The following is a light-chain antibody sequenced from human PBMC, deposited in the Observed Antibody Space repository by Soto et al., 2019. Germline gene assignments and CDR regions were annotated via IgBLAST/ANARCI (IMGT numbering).Light chain of an antibody. Sequence: EIVWTQSPGTLSLSPGETATLACRSSQTIGSTYLAWYQQKPGQAPRLLIFATSSRATGIPDRFSGSGPGTDFTLSISRLEPEDFAVYYCQQYASSPLLTFGGGTKVDI. CDR1: QTIGSTY. J-gene: IGKJ4*01. CDR2: ATS. V-gene: IGKV3-20*01. CDR3: QQYASSPLLT.